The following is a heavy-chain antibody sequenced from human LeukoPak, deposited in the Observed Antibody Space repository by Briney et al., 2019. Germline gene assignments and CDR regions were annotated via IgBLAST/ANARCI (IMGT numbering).Heavy chain of an antibody. J-gene: IGHJ4*02. Sequence: PSQTLSLTCTVFGPSISSISYYWGRLREPAGKGLEWIVSMYYSGRTDYIPSLKSLVTISVDTSKNQFSLKLSSVTAADTAVYYCASRGYASRGYHRDYWGQGTLVTVSS. D-gene: IGHD3-22*01. CDR1: GPSISSISYY. V-gene: IGHV4-39*01. CDR2: MYYSGRT. CDR3: ASRGYASRGYHRDY.